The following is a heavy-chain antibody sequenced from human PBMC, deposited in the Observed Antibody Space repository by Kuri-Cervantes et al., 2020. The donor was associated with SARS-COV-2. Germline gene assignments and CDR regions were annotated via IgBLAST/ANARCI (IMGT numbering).Heavy chain of an antibody. D-gene: IGHD6-19*01. CDR3: ARESIAVAGTGGFDP. CDR2: IYHSGST. V-gene: IGHV4-30-2*01. CDR1: GGSISSGGYS. J-gene: IGHJ5*02. Sequence: LRRSCAVSGGSISSGGYSWSWIRQPPGKGLEWIGYIYHSGSTYYNPSLKSRVTISVDRSKNQFSLKLSSVTAADTAVYYCARESIAVAGTGGFDPWGQGTLVTVSS.